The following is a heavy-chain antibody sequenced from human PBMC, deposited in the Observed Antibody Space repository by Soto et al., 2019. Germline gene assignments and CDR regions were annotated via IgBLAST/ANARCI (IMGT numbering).Heavy chain of an antibody. CDR2: INPNSGGT. V-gene: IGHV1-2*04. J-gene: IGHJ3*02. CDR3: ARVRVLRFLECLGDDAFDI. CDR1: GYTFTGYY. D-gene: IGHD3-3*01. Sequence: ASVKVSCKASGYTFTGYYMHWVRQAPGQGLEWMGWINPNSGGTNYAQKFQGWVTMTRDTSISTAYMELSRLRSDDTAVYYCARVRVLRFLECLGDDAFDIWGQGTMVTVSS.